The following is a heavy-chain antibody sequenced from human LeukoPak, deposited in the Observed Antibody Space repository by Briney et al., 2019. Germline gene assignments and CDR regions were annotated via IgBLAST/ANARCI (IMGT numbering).Heavy chain of an antibody. Sequence: PSETLSLTCTVSGGSISSYYWSWFRQPPGKGLEWIGDIYYSGSTNYNPSLKSRVTISVDTSKNQFSLKLSSVTAADTAVYYCTITFGGVGYWGQGTLVTVSS. CDR2: IYYSGST. CDR1: GGSISSYY. J-gene: IGHJ4*02. D-gene: IGHD3-16*01. V-gene: IGHV4-59*12. CDR3: TITFGGVGY.